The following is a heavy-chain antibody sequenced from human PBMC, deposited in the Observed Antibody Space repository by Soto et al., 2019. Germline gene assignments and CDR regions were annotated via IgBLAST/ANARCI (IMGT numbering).Heavy chain of an antibody. D-gene: IGHD3-22*01. CDR3: ATLWNSGSSY. CDR2: IYPPDSDT. CDR1: AYTFASAW. J-gene: IGHJ4*02. V-gene: IGHV5-51*03. Sequence: GESLKISCKGSAYTFASAWIGWVRQMPGKGLEWMGIIYPPDSDTRYSPSFQGHVTISADRSISTAYLQWNSLKASDTAMYYCATLWNSGSSYWGQGTLVTVSS.